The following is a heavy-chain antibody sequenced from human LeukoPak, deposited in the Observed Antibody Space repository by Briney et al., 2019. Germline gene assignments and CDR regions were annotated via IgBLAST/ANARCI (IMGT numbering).Heavy chain of an antibody. CDR2: LDPEDGET. D-gene: IGHD3-10*01. CDR1: GYTLTELS. V-gene: IGHV1-24*01. CDR3: ATASPRSGSYVPFDY. J-gene: IGHJ4*02. Sequence: ASVKVSCKVSGYTLTELSMHWVRQAPGKGLEWMGGLDPEDGETVYAQKFQGRVTMTEDTSTDTAYMELSSLRSEDTAVYYCATASPRSGSYVPFDYWGQGTLVTVSS.